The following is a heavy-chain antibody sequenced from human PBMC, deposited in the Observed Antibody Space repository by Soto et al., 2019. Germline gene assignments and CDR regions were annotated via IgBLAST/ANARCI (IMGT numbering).Heavy chain of an antibody. Sequence: EVQLVESGGGLVQPGRSLRLSCAASGFTFDDYAMHWVRQAPGKGLEWVSGISWNSGSIGYADSVKGRFTISRDNAKNSLYLQMNSLRAEDTALYYCAKDLGYDQYGMDVWGQGTTVTVSS. V-gene: IGHV3-9*01. CDR1: GFTFDDYA. J-gene: IGHJ6*02. CDR2: ISWNSGSI. D-gene: IGHD5-12*01. CDR3: AKDLGYDQYGMDV.